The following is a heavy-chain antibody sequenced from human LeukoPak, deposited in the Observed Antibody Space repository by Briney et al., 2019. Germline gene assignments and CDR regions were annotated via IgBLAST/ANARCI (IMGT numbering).Heavy chain of an antibody. CDR2: IYYSGST. J-gene: IGHJ5*02. CDR3: ARYYYGSGSS. Sequence: SETLSLTCTVSGGSISSSSYYWGWIRQPPGKGLEWIGSIYYSGSTYYNPSLKSRVTISVDTSKNQFSLKLSSVTAADTAVYYCARYYYGSGSSWGQGTLVTVSS. CDR1: GGSISSSSYY. V-gene: IGHV4-39*01. D-gene: IGHD3-10*01.